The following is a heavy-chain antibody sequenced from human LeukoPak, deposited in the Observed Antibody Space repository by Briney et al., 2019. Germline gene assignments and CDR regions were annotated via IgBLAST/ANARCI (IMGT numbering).Heavy chain of an antibody. CDR3: AKCSGWFVRGKDYYYYYMDV. D-gene: IGHD6-19*01. CDR2: IRGSGGST. CDR1: GFTFSSYA. J-gene: IGHJ6*03. V-gene: IGHV3-23*01. Sequence: PGGSLRLSCAASGFTFSSYAMNWVRQAPGKGLEWVSTIRGSGGSTYYADSVKGRFTISRDNSKDTLYLQMNSLRAEDTAVYYCAKCSGWFVRGKDYYYYYMDVWGKGTTVTVSS.